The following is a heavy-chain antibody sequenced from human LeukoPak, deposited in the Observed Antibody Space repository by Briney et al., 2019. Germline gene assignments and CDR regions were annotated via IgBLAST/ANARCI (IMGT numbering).Heavy chain of an antibody. Sequence: GGSLRLPCAASGFTFSSYWMSWVRQAPGKGLEWVANIKQDGSEKYYVDSVKGRFTISRDNAKNSLYLQINSLRAEDTAVYYCARAPYGDYADYWGQGTLVTVSS. CDR2: IKQDGSEK. CDR3: ARAPYGDYADY. D-gene: IGHD4-17*01. V-gene: IGHV3-7*01. CDR1: GFTFSSYW. J-gene: IGHJ4*02.